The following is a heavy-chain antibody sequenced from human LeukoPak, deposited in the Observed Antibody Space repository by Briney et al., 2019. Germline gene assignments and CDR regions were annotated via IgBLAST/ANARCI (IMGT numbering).Heavy chain of an antibody. D-gene: IGHD6-13*01. V-gene: IGHV1-24*01. CDR1: GYTLTELS. Sequence: ASLKLSCKASGYTLTELSMHWVRQAPGKGLEWMGGFDPEDGETIYAQKFQGRVTMTEDTSTDTAYMELSSLRSEDTAVYYCASGRGTMGSSWDYYYYGMDVWGQGTTVTVSS. CDR3: ASGRGTMGSSWDYYYYGMDV. J-gene: IGHJ6*02. CDR2: FDPEDGET.